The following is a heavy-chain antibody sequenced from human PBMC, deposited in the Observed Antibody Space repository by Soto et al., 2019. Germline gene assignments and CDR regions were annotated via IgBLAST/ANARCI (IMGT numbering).Heavy chain of an antibody. Sequence: GASVKVSCKASGGTFSSYAISWVRQAPGQGLEWMGGIIPIIGTANYARKFQGRVTITADESTSTAYMELSSLRSEDTAVYYCATDYYDSSGYPNFDYWGQGTLVTVSS. CDR1: GGTFSSYA. J-gene: IGHJ4*02. CDR2: IIPIIGTA. CDR3: ATDYYDSSGYPNFDY. V-gene: IGHV1-69*13. D-gene: IGHD3-22*01.